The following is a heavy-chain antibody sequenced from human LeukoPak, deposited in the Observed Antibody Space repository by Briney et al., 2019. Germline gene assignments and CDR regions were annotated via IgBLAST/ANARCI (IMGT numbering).Heavy chain of an antibody. CDR2: INSGSYSI. V-gene: IGHV3-48*04. CDR1: GFTFTKYS. Sequence: PGGSLRLSCAASGFTFTKYSMNWVRQAPGKGLEGVSYINSGSYSIYYAASVKGRFTISRDNAKDSVYLQMNSLRAEDTAVYYCARALGGYNFDYWGQGTLVTFSS. CDR3: ARALGGYNFDY. D-gene: IGHD5-24*01. J-gene: IGHJ4*02.